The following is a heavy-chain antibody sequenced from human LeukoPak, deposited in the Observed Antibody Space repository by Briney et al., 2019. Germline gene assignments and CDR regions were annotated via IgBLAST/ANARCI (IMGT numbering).Heavy chain of an antibody. Sequence: PGGSLRLSCAASGFPFAIAWMSWVRQAPGNGLEWIGRIRSKNDGGTTDYAAPVKGKFTISRDDSKSTLYLHMSSLTTEDTAIYYCTAYYGFLTGYNTRRDYWGRGTLVTVSP. V-gene: IGHV3-15*01. CDR2: IRSKNDGGTT. CDR1: GFPFAIAW. D-gene: IGHD3-9*01. J-gene: IGHJ4*02. CDR3: TAYYGFLTGYNTRRDY.